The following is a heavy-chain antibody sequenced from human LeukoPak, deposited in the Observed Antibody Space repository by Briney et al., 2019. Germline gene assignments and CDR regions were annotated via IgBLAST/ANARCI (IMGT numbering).Heavy chain of an antibody. Sequence: SSETLSLACTVSGGSISSYYWSWIRQPPGKGLEWIGYIYYSGSTNYNPSLKSRVTISVDTSKNQFSLKLSSVTAADTAVYYCARQLPIAAAGTSYYYGMDVWGQGTTVTVSS. D-gene: IGHD6-13*01. V-gene: IGHV4-59*08. CDR2: IYYSGST. CDR3: ARQLPIAAAGTSYYYGMDV. CDR1: GGSISSYY. J-gene: IGHJ6*02.